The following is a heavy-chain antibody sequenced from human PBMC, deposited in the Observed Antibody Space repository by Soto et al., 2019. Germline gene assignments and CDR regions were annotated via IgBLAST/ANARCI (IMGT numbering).Heavy chain of an antibody. D-gene: IGHD6-13*01. J-gene: IGHJ6*03. CDR1: GFTFSSYG. Sequence: HPGGSLRLSCAASGFTFSSYGMHWVRQAPGKGLEWVAVISYDGSNKYYADSVKGRFTISRDNSKNTLYLQMNSLRAEDTAVYYCAKSSRGSSWYLVDYYYYYMDVWGKGTTVTVSS. CDR2: ISYDGSNK. V-gene: IGHV3-30*18. CDR3: AKSSRGSSWYLVDYYYYYMDV.